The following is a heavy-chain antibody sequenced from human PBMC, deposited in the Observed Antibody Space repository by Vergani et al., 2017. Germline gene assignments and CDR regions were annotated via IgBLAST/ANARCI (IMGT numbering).Heavy chain of an antibody. V-gene: IGHV4-38-2*01. D-gene: IGHD3-10*01. CDR3: VRTVALXFGETKDWGWFDP. Sequence: QVQLLESGPGLLKPSETLSLTCSVSGYSITSGYYWGWIRQPPGRGLEWIGSIYHTGSAYYNPSLKSRVTVSVDTSMNQVSLKLNSVTAADTAVYYCVRTVALXFGETKDWGWFDPWGQGTLVTVTS. CDR2: IYHTGSA. CDR1: GYSITSGYY. J-gene: IGHJ5*02.